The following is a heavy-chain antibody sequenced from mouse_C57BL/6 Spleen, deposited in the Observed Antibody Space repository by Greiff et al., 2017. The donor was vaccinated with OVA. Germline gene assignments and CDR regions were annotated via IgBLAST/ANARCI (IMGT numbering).Heavy chain of an antibody. CDR1: GFTFSSYG. D-gene: IGHD1-1*01. CDR3: ARPVTTVVAGDAMDY. J-gene: IGHJ4*01. V-gene: IGHV5-6*01. Sequence: EVKVVESGGDLVKPGGSLKLSCAASGFTFSSYGMSWVRQTPDKRLEWVATISSGGSYTYYPDSVKGRFTISRDNAKNTLYLQMSSLKSEDTAMYYCARPVTTVVAGDAMDYWGQGTSVTVSS. CDR2: ISSGGSYT.